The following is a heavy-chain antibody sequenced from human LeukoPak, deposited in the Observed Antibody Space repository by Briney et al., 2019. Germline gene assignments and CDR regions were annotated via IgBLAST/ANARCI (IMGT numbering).Heavy chain of an antibody. J-gene: IGHJ4*02. Sequence: SGPTLVRPTQTLTLTCTFSGFSLSTSGVGVGWIRQPPGKALEWLALIYWGDDKRYSPSLKNRLTITKDTSKNQVVLTMTNMDPVDTATYYCAHRPDYYDSSGYYLFDYWGQGTLVTVSS. D-gene: IGHD3-22*01. CDR1: GFSLSTSGVG. V-gene: IGHV2-5*02. CDR2: IYWGDDK. CDR3: AHRPDYYDSSGYYLFDY.